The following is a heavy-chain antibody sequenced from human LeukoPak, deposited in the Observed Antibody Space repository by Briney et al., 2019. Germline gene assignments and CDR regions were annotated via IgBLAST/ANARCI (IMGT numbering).Heavy chain of an antibody. Sequence: ASVKVSCKASGHSFSNFDINWVRQATGQGLEWMGWVNLNSGNTGYAARFQGRVTMTRNTPTTTAYMELSSLRPEDTAVCYCARGPEVWGFREGDNWGQGSLVTVSS. V-gene: IGHV1-8*01. CDR3: ARGPEVWGFREGDN. D-gene: IGHD3-16*01. J-gene: IGHJ4*02. CDR1: GHSFSNFD. CDR2: VNLNSGNT.